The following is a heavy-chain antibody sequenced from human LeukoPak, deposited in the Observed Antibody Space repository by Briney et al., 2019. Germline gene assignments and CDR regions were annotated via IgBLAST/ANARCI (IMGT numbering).Heavy chain of an antibody. CDR3: ARSRGRSMNDKNLLY. CDR1: VFMFSAYT. D-gene: IGHD3-10*01. V-gene: IGHV3-21*06. Sequence: GGSLRLSCAASVFMFSAYTLNWVRQAPGKGLEWVSSIKGSDNYIYNADSVAGRFTVSTDDAQNSIYLQMNSLRVEDTAIYYCARSRGRSMNDKNLLYWGQGSLVTVSS. J-gene: IGHJ4*02. CDR2: IKGSDNYI.